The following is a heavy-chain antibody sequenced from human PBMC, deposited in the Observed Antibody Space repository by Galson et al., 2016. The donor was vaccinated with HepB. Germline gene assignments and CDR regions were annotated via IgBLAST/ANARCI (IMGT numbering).Heavy chain of an antibody. J-gene: IGHJ4*02. V-gene: IGHV1-69*04. CDR1: GGSFSDYA. D-gene: IGHD2-15*01. CDR2: VIPMVGMA. CDR3: AGVDCSGSNCYWAY. Sequence: CKVSGGSFSDYAFAWVRQAPGQGLEWMGRVIPMVGMAKYAQKFQGRVTLTADTSTKTACMEFNSLTSEDTAIYYCAGVDCSGSNCYWAYWGQGTLVTVSS.